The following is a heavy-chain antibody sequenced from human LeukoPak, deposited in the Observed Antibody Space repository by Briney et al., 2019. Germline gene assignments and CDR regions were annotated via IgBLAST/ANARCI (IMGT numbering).Heavy chain of an antibody. Sequence: VASVKVSCKASGGTFSSYAISWVRQAPGQGLEWMGGIIPIFGTANYAQKFQGRVTITTDESTSTAYMELSSLRSGDTAVFYCARDEGNTRAGYFDYWGQGTLVTVSS. CDR3: ARDEGNTRAGYFDY. D-gene: IGHD1/OR15-1a*01. CDR2: IIPIFGTA. V-gene: IGHV1-69*05. J-gene: IGHJ4*02. CDR1: GGTFSSYA.